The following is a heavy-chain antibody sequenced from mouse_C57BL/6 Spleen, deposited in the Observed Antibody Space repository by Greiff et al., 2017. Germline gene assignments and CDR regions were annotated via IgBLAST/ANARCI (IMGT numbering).Heavy chain of an antibody. V-gene: IGHV8-8*01. CDR1: GFSLSTFGMG. CDR2: IWWDDDK. CDR3: ARLHYYGSSYWYFDV. D-gene: IGHD1-1*01. J-gene: IGHJ1*03. Sequence: ESGPGILQPSQTLSLSCSFSGFSLSTFGMGVGWIRQPPGKGLEWLAHIWWDDDKYYNPALKSRLTNSKDTSKNQVFLKIANVDTADTATYYCARLHYYGSSYWYFDVWGTGTTVTVSS.